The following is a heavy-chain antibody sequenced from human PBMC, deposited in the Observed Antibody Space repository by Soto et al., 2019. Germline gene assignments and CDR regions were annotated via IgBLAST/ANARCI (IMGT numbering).Heavy chain of an antibody. V-gene: IGHV1-8*01. CDR2: MNPQTGNT. D-gene: IGHD6-6*01. CDR3: ARLSEESSSSNYYYFYMDV. CDR1: GYTFTRYD. J-gene: IGHJ6*03. Sequence: QVQLVQSGSEGKEPGASMKISCQASGYTFTRYDITWVRQATGQGLEWMGWMNPQTGNTAYAEKFQGRVTMTRSTSINTAYMELSGLRSEDTAVYYCARLSEESSSSNYYYFYMDVWGKGATVTLSS.